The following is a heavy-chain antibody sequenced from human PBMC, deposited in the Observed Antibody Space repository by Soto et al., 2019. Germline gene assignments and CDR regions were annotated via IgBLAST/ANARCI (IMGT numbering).Heavy chain of an antibody. CDR1: GGTFSIYT. J-gene: IGHJ5*02. Sequence: QVQLVQSGAEVKKPGSSVKVSCKASGGTFSIYTISWVRQAPGQGLEWMGGSANSAQKFESRLTVTADEFTSTVYLELSSLTSEDTAVYDCAREGPPDIAWFAPWGQGTLVSVSS. CDR3: AREGPPDIAWFAP. D-gene: IGHD2-15*01. V-gene: IGHV1-69*01. CDR2: GSA.